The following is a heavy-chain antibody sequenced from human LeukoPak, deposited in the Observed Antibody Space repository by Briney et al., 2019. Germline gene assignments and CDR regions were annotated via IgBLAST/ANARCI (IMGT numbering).Heavy chain of an antibody. CDR3: ARGRRITMIVVVLTQPAPSRAGWFDP. CDR2: INHSGST. Sequence: SETLSLTCAVYGGSFSGYYWSWIRQPPGKGLEWIGEINHSGSTNYNPSLKSRVTISVDTSNNQFSLKLSSVTAADTAVYYCARGRRITMIVVVLTQPAPSRAGWFDPWGQGTLVTVSS. V-gene: IGHV4-34*01. CDR1: GGSFSGYY. J-gene: IGHJ5*02. D-gene: IGHD3-22*01.